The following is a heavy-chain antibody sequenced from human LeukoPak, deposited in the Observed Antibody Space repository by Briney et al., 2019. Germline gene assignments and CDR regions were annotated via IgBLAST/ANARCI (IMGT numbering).Heavy chain of an antibody. CDR3: ARGGLAARRRGYFDY. V-gene: IGHV4-59*12. Sequence: SETLSLTCTVSGGSISSYYWSWIRQPPGKGLEWIGYIYYSGSTNYNPSLKSRVTISVDTSKNQFSLKLSSVTAADTAVYYCARGGLAARRRGYFDYWGQGTLVTVPS. D-gene: IGHD6-6*01. CDR2: IYYSGST. CDR1: GGSISSYY. J-gene: IGHJ4*02.